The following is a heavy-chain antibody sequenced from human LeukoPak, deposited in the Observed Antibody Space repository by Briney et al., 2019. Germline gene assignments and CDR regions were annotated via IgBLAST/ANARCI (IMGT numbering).Heavy chain of an antibody. CDR1: GFTVSSNY. J-gene: IGHJ5*02. CDR3: ARSITYYYDSSGYFPFDP. D-gene: IGHD3-22*01. Sequence: GGSLRLSCAASGFTVSSNYMSWVRQAPGKGLEWVSVIYSGGSTYYADSVKGRFTISRDNSKNTLYLQMNSLRAEDTAVYYCARSITYYYDSSGYFPFDPWGQGTLVTVSS. V-gene: IGHV3-66*01. CDR2: IYSGGST.